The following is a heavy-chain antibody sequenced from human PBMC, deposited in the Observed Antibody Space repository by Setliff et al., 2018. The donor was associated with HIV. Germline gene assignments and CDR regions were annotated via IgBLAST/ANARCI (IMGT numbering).Heavy chain of an antibody. CDR1: GGSINSGSYY. Sequence: SETLSLTCTVSGGSINSGSYYWNWIRQSPGKALEWIGYIYASGSIIYNPSLKSRVTMSVDTSQNQVSLDLDSVTAADTAVYYCARRPLFGVVIASVAKMEFDYWGQGTLVTVSS. CDR2: IYASGSI. D-gene: IGHD3-3*01. CDR3: ARRPLFGVVIASVAKMEFDY. V-gene: IGHV4-61*01. J-gene: IGHJ4*02.